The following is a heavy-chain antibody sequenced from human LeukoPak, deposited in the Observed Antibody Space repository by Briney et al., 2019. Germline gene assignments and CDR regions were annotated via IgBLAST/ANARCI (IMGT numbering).Heavy chain of an antibody. V-gene: IGHV1-46*01. Sequence: ASVKVSCKASGYTFTSYHMHRVRQAPGQGLEWMGIINPSGGRTSNAQKFQGRVTMTRDTSTSTVYMELSSLRSEDTAVYYCARDSGSYTLGGYWGQGTLVTVSS. J-gene: IGHJ4*02. D-gene: IGHD1-26*01. CDR2: INPSGGRT. CDR3: ARDSGSYTLGGY. CDR1: GYTFTSYH.